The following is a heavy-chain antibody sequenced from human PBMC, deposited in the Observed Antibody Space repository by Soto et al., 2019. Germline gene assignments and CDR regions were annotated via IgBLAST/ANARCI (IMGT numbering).Heavy chain of an antibody. CDR3: ARDSSSWYLGY. CDR1: GGSISSYY. Sequence: QVQLQESGPGLVKPSETLSLTCTVSGGSISSYYWSWIRQPPGKGLEWIGYIYYSGSTNYNPSLKSRVTISVDTSKNQFSLKLSSVTAADTAVYYCARDSSSWYLGYWGQGTLVTVSS. V-gene: IGHV4-59*01. D-gene: IGHD6-13*01. CDR2: IYYSGST. J-gene: IGHJ4*02.